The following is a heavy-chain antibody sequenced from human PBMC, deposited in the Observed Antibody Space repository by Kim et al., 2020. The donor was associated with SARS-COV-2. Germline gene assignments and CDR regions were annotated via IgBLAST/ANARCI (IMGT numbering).Heavy chain of an antibody. D-gene: IGHD3-10*01. CDR3: AKDQGYYGSGSYYPNTDAFDI. CDR2: ISGSGGST. CDR1: GFSFTTYA. J-gene: IGHJ3*02. V-gene: IGHV3-23*01. Sequence: GGSLRLSCEASGFSFTTYAMSWVRQAPGKGLEWVSGISGSGGSTYYADSVKGRFTISRDNSKNTLYLQMNSLRAEDTAVYYCAKDQGYYGSGSYYPNTDAFDIWGQGTMVTVSS.